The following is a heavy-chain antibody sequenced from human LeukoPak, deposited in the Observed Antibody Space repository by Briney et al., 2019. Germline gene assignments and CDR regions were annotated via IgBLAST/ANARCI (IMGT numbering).Heavy chain of an antibody. J-gene: IGHJ4*02. Sequence: GGSLRLSCAAFGFSVTTHGMSWVRQAPGKGLEWVATISYDGSNKYHADSVKGRFTISRDNSKNTLYLQMNSLRAEDTAVYYCAKAYVGSSSPEDDYWGQGTLVTVSS. CDR2: ISYDGSNK. CDR3: AKAYVGSSSPEDDY. D-gene: IGHD6-6*01. V-gene: IGHV3-30*02. CDR1: GFSVTTHG.